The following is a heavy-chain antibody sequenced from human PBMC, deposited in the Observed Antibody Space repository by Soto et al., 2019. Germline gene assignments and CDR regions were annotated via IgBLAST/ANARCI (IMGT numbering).Heavy chain of an antibody. Sequence: QLQLQESGPGRVKPSETLSLTCTVSGGSISSSSYYWGWIRQPPGKGLEWIGSIYYSGSTYYNPSLKSRVTISVDTSKNQFSLKLSSVTAADTAVYYCARHVISLWELRTPNWFDPWGQGTLVTVSS. J-gene: IGHJ5*02. V-gene: IGHV4-39*01. CDR1: GGSISSSSYY. D-gene: IGHD1-26*01. CDR3: ARHVISLWELRTPNWFDP. CDR2: IYYSGST.